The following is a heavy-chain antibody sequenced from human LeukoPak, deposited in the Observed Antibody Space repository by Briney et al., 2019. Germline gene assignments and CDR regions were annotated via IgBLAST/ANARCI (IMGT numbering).Heavy chain of an antibody. D-gene: IGHD6-19*01. CDR3: ARGRFSGPDDY. CDR1: GFTFSDYV. CDR2: ISASANTI. V-gene: IGHV3-11*01. Sequence: PGGSLRLSCVGSGFTFSDYVMGWIRQAPGKGLEWISYISASANTIYYADSVKGRFTISRDNSKNMVSLQMTSLGAEDTAVYYCARGRFSGPDDYWGQGTLVTVSS. J-gene: IGHJ4*02.